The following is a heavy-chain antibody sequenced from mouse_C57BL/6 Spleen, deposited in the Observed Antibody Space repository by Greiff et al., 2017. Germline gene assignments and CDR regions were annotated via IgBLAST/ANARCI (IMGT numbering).Heavy chain of an antibody. V-gene: IGHV5-17*01. J-gene: IGHJ4*01. CDR1: GFTFSDYG. D-gene: IGHD3-2*02. CDR2: ISSGSSTI. Sequence: EVQRVESGGGLVKPGGSLKLSCAASGFTFSDYGMHWVRQAPEKGLEWVAYISSGSSTIYYADTVKGRFTISRDNAKNTLFLQMTSLRSEDTAMYYCAIGSGYGFGYYAMDYWGQGTSVTVSS. CDR3: AIGSGYGFGYYAMDY.